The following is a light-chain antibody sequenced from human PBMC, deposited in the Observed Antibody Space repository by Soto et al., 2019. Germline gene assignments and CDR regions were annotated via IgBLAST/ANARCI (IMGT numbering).Light chain of an antibody. CDR1: QSFSSSY. J-gene: IGKJ3*01. V-gene: IGKV3-20*01. Sequence: EIVLTQSPGTLSLSPGERATLSCRASQSFSSSYLAWYQQKPGQAPRLLIYGASSMATGIPDRFSGSGSGIYFTLTNSSLEPEDFAVYYCQHYGSALFTFGPGTKVDVK. CDR2: GAS. CDR3: QHYGSALFT.